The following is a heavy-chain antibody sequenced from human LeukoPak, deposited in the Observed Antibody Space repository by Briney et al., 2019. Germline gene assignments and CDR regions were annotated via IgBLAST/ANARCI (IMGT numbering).Heavy chain of an antibody. CDR1: GGSFSGYY. CDR2: INHSGST. V-gene: IGHV4-34*01. CDR3: ARDITIFGVVPWYFDP. J-gene: IGHJ2*01. Sequence: TSETLSLTCAVYGGSFSGYYWSWIRQPPGKGLEWIGEINHSGSTNYNPSLKSRVTISVDTSKNQFSLKLSSVTAADTAVYYCARDITIFGVVPWYFDPWGRGTLVTVSS. D-gene: IGHD3-3*01.